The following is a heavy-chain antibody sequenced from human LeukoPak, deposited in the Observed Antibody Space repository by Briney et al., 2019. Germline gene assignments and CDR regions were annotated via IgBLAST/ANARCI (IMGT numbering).Heavy chain of an antibody. CDR1: GDSISSSHYY. Sequence: SETLSLTCTVSGDSISSSHYYWGWIRQSPGKGLEWIGSIYSGGGTHYNPSLNSRVTIFLDTSKNRFSLNLISVTATDTAVYYCVRDYSNFVQGDWGQGTLVTVSS. J-gene: IGHJ4*02. D-gene: IGHD4-11*01. CDR2: IYSGGGT. CDR3: VRDYSNFVQGD. V-gene: IGHV4-39*02.